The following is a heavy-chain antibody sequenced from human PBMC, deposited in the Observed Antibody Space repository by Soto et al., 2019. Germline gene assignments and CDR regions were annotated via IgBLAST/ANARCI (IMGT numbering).Heavy chain of an antibody. CDR1: GFSFNTYV. CDR3: ATEGESSGHAGTFHH. J-gene: IGHJ1*01. CDR2: ISHDGSSQ. Sequence: QMQLEESGGGVAQPGRSLRLSCAASGFSFNTYVMHWVRQAPGKGLEWVAGISHDGSSQHYAGSVKGRFTISRDNSRRTLNLEMNSRTDEDTAVTHCATEGESSGHAGTFHHWGEGTLVTVSS. D-gene: IGHD3-22*01. V-gene: IGHV3-30-3*01.